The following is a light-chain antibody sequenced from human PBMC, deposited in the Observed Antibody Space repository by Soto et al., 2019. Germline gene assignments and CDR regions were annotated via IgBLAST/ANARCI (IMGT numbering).Light chain of an antibody. V-gene: IGKV3-15*01. Sequence: EIVMTQSPATLSVSPGERATLSCRASQSVGSNLAWYQLKPGQATRLLIYGASTRATGIPARFSGSGSGTDFTLTISSLQSEDFAIYFCQQYNNWPPDRTFGQGTKVEIK. CDR1: QSVGSN. J-gene: IGKJ1*01. CDR3: QQYNNWPPDRT. CDR2: GAS.